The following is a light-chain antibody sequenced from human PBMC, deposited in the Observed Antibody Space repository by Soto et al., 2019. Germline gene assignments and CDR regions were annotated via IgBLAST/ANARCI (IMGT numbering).Light chain of an antibody. CDR1: QSINSW. V-gene: IGKV1-5*01. J-gene: IGKJ5*01. CDR3: QHYDGYPQT. CDR2: DAS. Sequence: DIQMTQSPSSLFASVGDRVTITCRASQSINSWLAWYQQKPGKAPQILIYDASSLHSGVPSRFSGSGSETHFTLTISSLQRDDFATYYCQHYDGYPQTFGQGTRLEI.